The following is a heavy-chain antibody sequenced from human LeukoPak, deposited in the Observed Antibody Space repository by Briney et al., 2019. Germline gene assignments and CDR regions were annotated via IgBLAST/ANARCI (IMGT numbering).Heavy chain of an antibody. CDR2: ISADSATT. CDR1: GFNFGSYS. Sequence: PGGSLRLSCAASGFNFGSYSMTWVRQAPGKGLEWVSVISADSATTFYADSVKGRFTISRDNAKNTVFLQMSSLRAEDTALYYCARKCASGNYPLDYWGQGTLVTVSS. CDR3: ARKCASGNYPLDY. J-gene: IGHJ4*02. D-gene: IGHD3-10*01. V-gene: IGHV3-23*01.